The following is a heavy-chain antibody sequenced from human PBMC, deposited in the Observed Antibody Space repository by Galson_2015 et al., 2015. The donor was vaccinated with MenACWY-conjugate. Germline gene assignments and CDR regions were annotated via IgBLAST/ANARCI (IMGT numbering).Heavy chain of an antibody. Sequence: SLRLSCAASGFNFRGDWMTWVRQAPGKGLECVASINEDGSDKSYMDSVKGRFTISRDNAQNSLSLQMNSLSVEDTAVYYCARGGNWGHGTLVTVSS. CDR1: GFNFRGDW. J-gene: IGHJ4*01. D-gene: IGHD4-23*01. CDR2: INEDGSDK. CDR3: ARGGN. V-gene: IGHV3-7*03.